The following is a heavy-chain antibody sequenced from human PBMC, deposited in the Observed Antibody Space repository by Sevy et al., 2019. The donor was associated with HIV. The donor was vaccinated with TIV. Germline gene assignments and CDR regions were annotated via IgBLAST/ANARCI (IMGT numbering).Heavy chain of an antibody. CDR2: INHSGST. CDR1: GGSFSGYY. D-gene: IGHD3-22*01. V-gene: IGHV4-34*01. J-gene: IGHJ4*02. CDR3: ARGGNYYDSSGYYYFDY. Sequence: SETLSLTCAVYGGSFSGYYWSWIRQPPGKGLEWIGEINHSGSTNYNPSLKSRVTISVDTSKNQFSLKLSPVTAADTAVYYCARGGNYYDSSGYYYFDYWGQGTLVTVSS.